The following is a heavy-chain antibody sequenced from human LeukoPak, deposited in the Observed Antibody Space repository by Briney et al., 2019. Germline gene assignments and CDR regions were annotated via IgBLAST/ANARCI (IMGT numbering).Heavy chain of an antibody. J-gene: IGHJ6*02. CDR3: AKSMVRGVMGYYYGMDV. V-gene: IGHV3-23*01. Sequence: GGSLRLSCAASGFTFSSYAMSWVRQAPGKGLEWVSAISGSGGSAYYADSVKGRFTISRDNSKNTLYLQMNSLRAEDTAVYYCAKSMVRGVMGYYYGMDVWGQGTTVTVSS. CDR2: ISGSGGSA. CDR1: GFTFSSYA. D-gene: IGHD3-10*01.